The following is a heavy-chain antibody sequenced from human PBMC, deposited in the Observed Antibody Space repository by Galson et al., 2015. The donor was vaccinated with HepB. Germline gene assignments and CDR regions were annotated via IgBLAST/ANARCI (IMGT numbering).Heavy chain of an antibody. CDR3: TRDRGAARSHYYYGMDV. CDR2: ISYDGSNK. D-gene: IGHD6-6*01. V-gene: IGHV3-30*03. Sequence: SLRLSCAASGFTFSSYGIHWVRQAPGKGLEWVAVISYDGSNKYYADSVKGRFTISRDNSNNTLYLQMNSLRAEDTAVYYCTRDRGAARSHYYYGMDVWGQGTTVTVSS. CDR1: GFTFSSYG. J-gene: IGHJ6*02.